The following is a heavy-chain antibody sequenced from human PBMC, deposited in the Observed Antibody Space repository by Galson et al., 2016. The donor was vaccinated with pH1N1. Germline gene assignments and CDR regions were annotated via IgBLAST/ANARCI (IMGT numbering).Heavy chain of an antibody. CDR1: GGPLSSYA. J-gene: IGHJ3*01. V-gene: IGHV1-69*13. Sequence: SVKVSCKASGGPLSSYATGWVRQAPGQGPEWMGGIMPIFGTTKYEQEFQGRVTITADEMSGSAYMELSGLTSMDTAVYYCVRSTGYNKVNGPFNVWGQGTLVIVSS. CDR2: IMPIFGTT. CDR3: VRSTGYNKVNGPFNV. D-gene: IGHD1-14*01.